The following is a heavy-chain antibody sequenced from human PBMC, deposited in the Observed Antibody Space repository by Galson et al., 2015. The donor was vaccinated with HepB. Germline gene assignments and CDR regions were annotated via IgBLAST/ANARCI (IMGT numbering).Heavy chain of an antibody. J-gene: IGHJ6*02. CDR2: ILPIFSRT. D-gene: IGHD3-3*01. CDR1: GGTFSNYA. Sequence: SVKVSCKASGGTFSNYALNWLRQAPGQGLEWMGGILPIFSRTNSAQKFQGRLTFTADESTSTAYMELSSLRSDDTAVYYCARDHYDFWSGSDVGEDFYYYAMDVWGQGTTVTVSS. V-gene: IGHV1-69*13. CDR3: ARDHYDFWSGSDVGEDFYYYAMDV.